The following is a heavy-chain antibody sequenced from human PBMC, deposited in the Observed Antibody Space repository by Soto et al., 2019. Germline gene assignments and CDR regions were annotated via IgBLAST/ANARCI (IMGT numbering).Heavy chain of an antibody. V-gene: IGHV3-7*01. CDR1: GFTFSNYW. CDR2: LQRDGSEI. D-gene: IGHD2-15*01. Sequence: PGGSLRLSCAASGFTFSNYWMNWVRQAPGKGLEWVANLQRDGSEIHYADSVRGRFTISRDNAKNLLYLQMNSLRAEDTALYYCARDRGCSGDSCHPPRYYYYGMDVWGQGTTVTVSS. CDR3: ARDRGCSGDSCHPPRYYYYGMDV. J-gene: IGHJ6*02.